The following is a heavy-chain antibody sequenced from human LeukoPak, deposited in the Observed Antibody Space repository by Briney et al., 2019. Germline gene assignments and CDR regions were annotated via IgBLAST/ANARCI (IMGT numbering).Heavy chain of an antibody. CDR2: IKQDGSEK. CDR3: ARDHYYGSGSYYASHWSDP. D-gene: IGHD3-10*01. CDR1: GFSFSSYA. J-gene: IGHJ5*02. V-gene: IGHV3-7*01. Sequence: PGGSLRLSCADSGFSFSSYAMSWVRQAPGKGLEWVANIKQDGSEKYYVDSVKGRFTISRDNAKNSLYPQMNSLRAEDTAVYYCARDHYYGSGSYYASHWSDPWGQGTLVTVSS.